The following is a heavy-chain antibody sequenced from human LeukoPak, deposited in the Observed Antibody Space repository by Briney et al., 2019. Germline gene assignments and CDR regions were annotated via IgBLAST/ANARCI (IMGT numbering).Heavy chain of an antibody. D-gene: IGHD4-23*01. CDR2: ITYDGNNK. Sequence: GGSLRLSCVASGFTFSTYTMHWVRQVPGKGLEWLALITYDGNNKNYADSVKGRFTISRDNSKNTLYLQMNSLRAEDTAVYYCARSFYGGNSRDYWGQGTLVTVSS. J-gene: IGHJ4*02. V-gene: IGHV3-30-3*01. CDR3: ARSFYGGNSRDY. CDR1: GFTFSTYT.